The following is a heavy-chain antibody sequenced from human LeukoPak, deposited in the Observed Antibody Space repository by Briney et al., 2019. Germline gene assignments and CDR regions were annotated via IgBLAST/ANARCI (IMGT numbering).Heavy chain of an antibody. J-gene: IGHJ4*02. D-gene: IGHD1-26*01. CDR3: ARDPDLSGSYYDEVPPGPEFDY. Sequence: GASVKVSCKASGYTFTSYAMNWVRQAPGQGLEWMGWINTNTGNPTYAQGFTGRFVFSLDTSVSTAYLQISSLKAEDTAVYYCARDPDLSGSYYDEVPPGPEFDYWGQGTLVTVSS. CDR2: INTNTGNP. V-gene: IGHV7-4-1*02. CDR1: GYTFTSYA.